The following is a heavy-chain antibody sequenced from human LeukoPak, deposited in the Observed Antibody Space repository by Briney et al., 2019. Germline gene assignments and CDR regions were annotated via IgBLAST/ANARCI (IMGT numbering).Heavy chain of an antibody. CDR3: ARDLN. CDR2: IYAGGAT. Sequence: GRSLRLSCAASGFTVVTNYMSWVRQAQGKGLEWVSVIYAGGATYYSDSVRGRFTISRDNSKNTLYLQMNSLRAEDTAVYYCARDLNWGQGTLVTVSS. CDR1: GFTVVTNY. V-gene: IGHV3-53*05. J-gene: IGHJ4*02.